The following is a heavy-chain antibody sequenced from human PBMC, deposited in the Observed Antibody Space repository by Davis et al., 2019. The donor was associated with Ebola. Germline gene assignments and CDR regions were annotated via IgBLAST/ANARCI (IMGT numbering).Heavy chain of an antibody. J-gene: IGHJ4*02. V-gene: IGHV4-34*01. CDR3: AKDRGYSYGCDY. CDR1: GGSISSYY. CDR2: INHSGST. D-gene: IGHD5-18*01. Sequence: SETLSLTCTVSGGSISSYYWSWIRQPPGKGLEWIGEINHSGSTNYNPSLKSRVTISVDTSKNQFSLKLSSVTAADTAVYYCAKDRGYSYGCDYWGQGTLVTVSS.